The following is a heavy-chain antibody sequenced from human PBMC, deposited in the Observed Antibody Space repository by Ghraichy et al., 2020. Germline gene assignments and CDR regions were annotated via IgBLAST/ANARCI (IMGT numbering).Heavy chain of an antibody. Sequence: SQTLSLTCGVSGGSIRSYYWSWIRQPPGKGLEWIGNIYYSGSTNYNPSLKSRVTISVDTSKNQFSLKLSSVTAADTAVYYCARGNWGSVDAFDIWGQGTVVTVSS. CDR1: GGSIRSYY. V-gene: IGHV4-59*01. J-gene: IGHJ3*02. CDR2: IYYSGST. D-gene: IGHD7-27*01. CDR3: ARGNWGSVDAFDI.